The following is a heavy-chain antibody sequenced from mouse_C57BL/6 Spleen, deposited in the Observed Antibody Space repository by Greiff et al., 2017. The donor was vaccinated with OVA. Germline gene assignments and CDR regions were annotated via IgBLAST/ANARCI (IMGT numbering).Heavy chain of an antibody. CDR1: GYTFTDYN. J-gene: IGHJ3*01. CDR2: INPNNGGT. CDR3: ATYGDDQFAY. D-gene: IGHD2-2*01. Sequence: EVQLQQSGPELVKPGASVKIPCKASGYTFTDYNMDWVKQSHGKSLEWIGDINPNNGGTIYNQKFKGKATLTVDKSSSTAYMELRSLTSEDTAVYYCATYGDDQFAYWGQGTLVTVSA. V-gene: IGHV1-18*01.